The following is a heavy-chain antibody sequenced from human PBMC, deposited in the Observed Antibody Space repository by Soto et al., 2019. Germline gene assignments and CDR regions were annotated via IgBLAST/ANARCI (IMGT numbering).Heavy chain of an antibody. D-gene: IGHD6-13*01. CDR2: IYYSGST. V-gene: IGHV4-59*08. J-gene: IGHJ4*02. CDR1: GGSISSYY. Sequence: SETLSLTCTVSGGSISSYYWSWIRQPPGKGLERIGYIYYSGSTNYNPSFKSRVTISVDTSKNQFSLKLSSVTAADTAVYYCARRRRYSSSWYYDYWGQGTLVTVSS. CDR3: ARRRRYSSSWYYDY.